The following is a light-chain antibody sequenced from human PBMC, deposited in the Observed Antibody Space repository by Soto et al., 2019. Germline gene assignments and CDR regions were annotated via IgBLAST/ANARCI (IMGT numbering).Light chain of an antibody. V-gene: IGLV2-14*01. CDR3: SSHGGGNNWGV. J-gene: IGLJ3*02. CDR1: SSDIGGYNS. CDR2: EVN. Sequence: QSALTQPASVSGSPGQSITISCTGTSSDIGGYNSVSWYQQHPGKAPKLMIYEVNNRPSGVSNRFSASKSANTASLTISGLQAEDEADYFCSSHGGGNNWGVFGGGTKLTVL.